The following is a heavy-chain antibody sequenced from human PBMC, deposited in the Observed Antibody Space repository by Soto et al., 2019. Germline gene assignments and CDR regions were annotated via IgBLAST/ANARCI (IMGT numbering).Heavy chain of an antibody. Sequence: GSLRLSCAASGFTFSSYSMNWARQAPGKGLEWVSSISSSSSYIYYADSVKGRFTISRDNAKNSLYLQMNSLRAEDMAVYYCARDFGYCSSTSCFYALDIWGQGTMVTVSS. J-gene: IGHJ3*02. CDR2: ISSSSSYI. CDR3: ARDFGYCSSTSCFYALDI. D-gene: IGHD2-2*01. V-gene: IGHV3-21*01. CDR1: GFTFSSYS.